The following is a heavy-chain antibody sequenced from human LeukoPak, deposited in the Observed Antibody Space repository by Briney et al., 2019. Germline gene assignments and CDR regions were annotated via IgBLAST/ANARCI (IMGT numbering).Heavy chain of an antibody. CDR1: GVSISSYY. Sequence: PSETLSLTCTVSGVSISSYYWSWIRQPPGKGLEWIGYIYYSGSTNYNPSLKSRVTISVDTSKNQFSLKLSSVTAADTAVYYCARLAGYSSSWYPTYFDYWGQGTLVTVSS. J-gene: IGHJ4*02. V-gene: IGHV4-59*01. CDR3: ARLAGYSSSWYPTYFDY. D-gene: IGHD6-13*01. CDR2: IYYSGST.